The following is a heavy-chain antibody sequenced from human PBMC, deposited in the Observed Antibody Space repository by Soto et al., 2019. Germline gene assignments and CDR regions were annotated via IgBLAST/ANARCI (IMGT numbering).Heavy chain of an antibody. D-gene: IGHD2-2*01. Sequence: EVQLVESGGGLVQPGGSLRLSCAASGFTFTSYSMNWFRQAPGKGLEWMSDMFSGVTTTYYADSVKGRITISRDNADNSVYMQMNSLRAEDTGVYFCVRAECPSCYGYQHWGQGTLVTVSS. CDR2: MFSGVTTT. V-gene: IGHV3-48*01. CDR3: VRAECPSCYGYQH. J-gene: IGHJ1*01. CDR1: GFTFTSYS.